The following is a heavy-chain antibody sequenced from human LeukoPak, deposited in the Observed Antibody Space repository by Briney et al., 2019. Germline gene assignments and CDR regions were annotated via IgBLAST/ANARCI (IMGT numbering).Heavy chain of an antibody. V-gene: IGHV2-5*02. D-gene: IGHD5-18*01. Sequence: SGPTLVNPTQTLTLTCTFSGFSLSTGGVGVGWIRQPPGKALEGLALIYWDDDKRYSPSLRSRPTITKDTSKNQVVLTMANMDPVDTATYYCARRLGYTYGRGYWYFDLWGRGTLVTVSS. CDR2: IYWDDDK. J-gene: IGHJ2*01. CDR3: ARRLGYTYGRGYWYFDL. CDR1: GFSLSTGGVG.